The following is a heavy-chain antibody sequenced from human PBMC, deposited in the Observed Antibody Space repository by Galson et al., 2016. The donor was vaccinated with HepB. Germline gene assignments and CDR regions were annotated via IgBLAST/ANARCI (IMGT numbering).Heavy chain of an antibody. V-gene: IGHV3-23*01. CDR2: ISRSGDST. CDR3: VQGSTAPAV. D-gene: IGHD1-26*01. Sequence: SLRLSCAASGFTFRNYGMTWVRQVPGKGLEVVSSISRSGDSTDYADSVKGRFTISRDNSKNTPSLQMNSLRAEDTAVYYCVQGSTAPAVWGKGTTVTVSS. CDR1: GFTFRNYG. J-gene: IGHJ6*04.